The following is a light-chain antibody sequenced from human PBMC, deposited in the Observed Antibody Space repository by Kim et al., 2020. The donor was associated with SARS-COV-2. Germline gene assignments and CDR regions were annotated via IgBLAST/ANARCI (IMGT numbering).Light chain of an antibody. CDR3: QQYNGGI. CDR2: GAS. V-gene: IGKV3-15*01. CDR1: QSVSSN. J-gene: IGKJ2*01. Sequence: EIVMTQSPATLSVSPGERATLSCRASQSVSSNLAWYQQKPGQAPRLLIYGASTRATGIPARFSGSGSGTEFTLTISSLQSEDFAVYYCQQYNGGIFGQGTELEI.